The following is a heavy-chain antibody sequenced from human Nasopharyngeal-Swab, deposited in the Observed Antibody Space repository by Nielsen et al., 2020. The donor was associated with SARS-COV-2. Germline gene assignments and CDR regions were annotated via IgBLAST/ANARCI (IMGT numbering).Heavy chain of an antibody. J-gene: IGHJ4*02. CDR3: AKLGALDGDDY. CDR1: EFTFRTYA. CDR2: IGGVGSPT. V-gene: IGHV3-23*01. Sequence: RGSLRLSCSASEFTFRTYAMSWVRQAPGKGLEWVSAIGGVGSPTFYADSVKGRFTISRDNSKNMLFPQMNSLRAEDTAVYYCAKLGALDGDDYWGQGTLVTVSS. D-gene: IGHD3-16*01.